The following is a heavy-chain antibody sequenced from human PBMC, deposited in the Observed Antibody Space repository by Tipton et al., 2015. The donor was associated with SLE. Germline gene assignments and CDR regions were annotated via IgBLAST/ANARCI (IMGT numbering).Heavy chain of an antibody. D-gene: IGHD3-22*01. CDR3: ARGLNYYDSSGYYPFYYMDV. J-gene: IGHJ6*03. CDR2: IYYSGST. CDR1: GGSISSSSYY. V-gene: IGHV4-39*07. Sequence: TLSLTCTVSGGSISSSSYYWGWIRQPPGKGLEWIGSIYYSGSTYYNPSLKSRVTISVDTSKNQFSLKLSSVTAADTAVYYCARGLNYYDSSGYYPFYYMDVWGKGTTVTVS.